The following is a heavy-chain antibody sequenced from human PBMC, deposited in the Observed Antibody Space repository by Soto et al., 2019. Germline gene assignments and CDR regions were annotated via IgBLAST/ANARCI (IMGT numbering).Heavy chain of an antibody. D-gene: IGHD2-21*01. CDR2: INAGNGNT. J-gene: IGHJ4*02. CDR3: ARRSGDCYVDY. Sequence: VASVKVSCKASGYTFTSYAMHWVRQAPGQRLEWMGWINAGNGNTKYSQKFQGRAIISSDSSATTAYMELTSLRPEDTAVYYGARRSGDCYVDYWGKGTLIDDSS. CDR1: GYTFTSYA. V-gene: IGHV1-3*01.